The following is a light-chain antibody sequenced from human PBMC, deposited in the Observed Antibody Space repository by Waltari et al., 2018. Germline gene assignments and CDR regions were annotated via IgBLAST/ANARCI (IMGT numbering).Light chain of an antibody. CDR2: DAS. J-gene: IGKJ2*01. CDR3: QQRSNWPPVYT. Sequence: EIVLTQSPATLSLSPGERATLSCRASQSVSSYLAWYQQKPGQAPRLLIYDASNRATGIPARFGGSGSGTDFTLTISSVQPEDSAIYYCQQRSNWPPVYTFGQGTKLEIK. CDR1: QSVSSY. V-gene: IGKV3-11*01.